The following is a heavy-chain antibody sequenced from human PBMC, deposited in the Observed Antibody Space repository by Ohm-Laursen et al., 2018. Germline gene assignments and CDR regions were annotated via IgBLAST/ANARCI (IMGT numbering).Heavy chain of an antibody. V-gene: IGHV3-21*01. CDR2: ISSSSSYI. D-gene: IGHD6-13*01. CDR1: GFVFSSYS. J-gene: IGHJ4*02. Sequence: SLRLSCTASGFVFSSYSMNWVRQAPGKGLEWVSSISSSSSYIYYADSVKGRFTISRDNAKSSLYLQMNSLRAEDTAVYYCARDAAADYWGQGTLVTVSS. CDR3: ARDAAADY.